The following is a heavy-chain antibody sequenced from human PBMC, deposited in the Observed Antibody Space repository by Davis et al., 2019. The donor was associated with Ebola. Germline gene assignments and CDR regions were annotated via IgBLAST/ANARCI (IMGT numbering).Heavy chain of an antibody. D-gene: IGHD3-22*01. V-gene: IGHV4-59*01. Sequence: SETLSPTCSVSGGSISSYYCSWIRQPPGKGLEWIGHLSYSGSTKYNPSLKSRVTISVDTSKNQFSLKLNSVTAADTAVYYCARGGSGYYFGWGQGTLVTVSS. CDR1: GGSISSYY. CDR3: ARGGSGYYFG. CDR2: LSYSGST. J-gene: IGHJ4*02.